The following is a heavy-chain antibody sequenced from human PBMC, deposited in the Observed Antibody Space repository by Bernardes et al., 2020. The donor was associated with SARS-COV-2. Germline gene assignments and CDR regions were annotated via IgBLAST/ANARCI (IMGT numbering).Heavy chain of an antibody. CDR2: ISAYNGNT. J-gene: IGHJ6*02. D-gene: IGHD1-7*01. CDR3: ARSELELRPFYYYYGMDV. Sequence: ASVKVSCKASGYTFPSYVISWVRQAPGQGLEWMGWISAYNGNTNYAQKLQGRVTMTTDTSTSTAYMELRSLRSDDTAVYYCARSELELRPFYYYYGMDVWGQGTTVTVSS. CDR1: GYTFPSYV. V-gene: IGHV1-18*01.